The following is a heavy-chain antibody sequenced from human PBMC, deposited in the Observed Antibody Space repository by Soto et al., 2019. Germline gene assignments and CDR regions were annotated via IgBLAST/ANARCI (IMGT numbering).Heavy chain of an antibody. Sequence: GGSLRLSCAASGFTFSNFAMSWVRHAPGKGLEWVSEITGSTGTTYYADSVKGRFIISRDNSKNTVHLQMNSLRAEDTAVYYWAKDTSSSPYYMDVWGKGTTVTVSS. CDR2: ITGSTGTT. D-gene: IGHD2-2*01. CDR3: AKDTSSSPYYMDV. J-gene: IGHJ6*03. CDR1: GFTFSNFA. V-gene: IGHV3-23*01.